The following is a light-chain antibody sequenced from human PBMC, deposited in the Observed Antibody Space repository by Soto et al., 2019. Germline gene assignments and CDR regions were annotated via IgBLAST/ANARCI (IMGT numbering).Light chain of an antibody. J-gene: IGLJ3*02. CDR2: AVS. CDR1: SSDVGAYNF. Sequence: QSALTQPASVSGSPGQSITISCTGTSSDVGAYNFVSWYQQHPGQAPKLMIYAVSNRPSGVSNRFSGSKSGNTASLTISGLQAEDEGDYYCSSYTSGSTWVFGGGTKLTVL. V-gene: IGLV2-14*01. CDR3: SSYTSGSTWV.